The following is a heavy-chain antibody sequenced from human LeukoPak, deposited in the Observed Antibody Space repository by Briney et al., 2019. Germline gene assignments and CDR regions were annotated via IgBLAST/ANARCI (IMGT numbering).Heavy chain of an antibody. CDR1: GFTFSSYG. CDR2: IWYDGSNK. Sequence: GGSLRLSCAASGFTFSSYGMHWVRQAPGKGLEWVAVIWYDGSNKYYADSVKGRFTISRDNSKSTLYLQMNSLRAEDTAVYYCARDTIAVAGKVYGMDVWGQGTTVTVSS. J-gene: IGHJ6*02. V-gene: IGHV3-33*01. D-gene: IGHD6-19*01. CDR3: ARDTIAVAGKVYGMDV.